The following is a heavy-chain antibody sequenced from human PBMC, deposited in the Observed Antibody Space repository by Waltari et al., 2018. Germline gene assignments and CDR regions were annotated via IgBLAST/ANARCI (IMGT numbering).Heavy chain of an antibody. CDR2: LSYTGAT. CDR1: GGSITNNRYY. Sequence: QLQLQESGPGLVKPSETLSLTCSVSGGSITNNRYYWGWIRQPPGQGLEWIGTLSYTGATYSSPSLKSRVTMSRDTSENQLSLRLGSVTAADTAVYYCATYIGASVGTAAFDVWGQGSMVTVSS. D-gene: IGHD5-12*01. CDR3: ATYIGASVGTAAFDV. J-gene: IGHJ3*01. V-gene: IGHV4-39*01.